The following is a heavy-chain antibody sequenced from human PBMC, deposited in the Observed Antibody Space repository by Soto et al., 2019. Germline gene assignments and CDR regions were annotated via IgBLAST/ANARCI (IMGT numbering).Heavy chain of an antibody. Sequence: QVQLVQSGAEVKKPGSSVKVSCKASGGTFSSYAISWVRQAPGQGLEWMGGIIPIFGTANYAQKFQGRVTITADESTSTAYMELSSLRSEDTAVYYCAREPLSSIAARRNGNWFVPWGQGTLVTVSS. CDR1: GGTFSSYA. CDR3: AREPLSSIAARRNGNWFVP. D-gene: IGHD6-6*01. CDR2: IIPIFGTA. V-gene: IGHV1-69*12. J-gene: IGHJ5*02.